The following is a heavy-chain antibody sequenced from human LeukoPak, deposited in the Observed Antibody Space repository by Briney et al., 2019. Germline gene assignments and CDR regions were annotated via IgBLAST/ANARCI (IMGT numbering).Heavy chain of an antibody. CDR1: GGSISSYY. D-gene: IGHD3-9*01. V-gene: IGHV4-34*01. CDR2: INHSGST. Sequence: PSETLSLTCTVSGGSISSYYWSWIRQPPGKGLEWIGEINHSGSTNYNPSLKSRVTISVDTSKNQFSLKLSSVTAADTAVYYCARTYYDILTGYYNDYWGQGTLVTVSS. J-gene: IGHJ4*02. CDR3: ARTYYDILTGYYNDY.